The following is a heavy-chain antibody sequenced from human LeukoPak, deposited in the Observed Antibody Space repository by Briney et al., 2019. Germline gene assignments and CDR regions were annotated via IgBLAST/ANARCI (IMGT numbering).Heavy chain of an antibody. Sequence: ASVKVSCEASGYTFTSYGISWVRQAPGQGLEWMGWISAYNGNTNYAQKLQGRVTMTTDTSTSTAYMELRSLRSDDTAVYYCARLFHPGYYYSRAEYLQHWGQGTLVTVSS. CDR2: ISAYNGNT. D-gene: IGHD3-22*01. CDR3: ARLFHPGYYYSRAEYLQH. V-gene: IGHV1-18*01. J-gene: IGHJ1*01. CDR1: GYTFTSYG.